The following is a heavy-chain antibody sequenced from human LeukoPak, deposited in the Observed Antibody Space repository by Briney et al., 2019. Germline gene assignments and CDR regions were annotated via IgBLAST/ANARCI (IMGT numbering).Heavy chain of an antibody. Sequence: PRGSLRLSCAVSGFTFSSYALSWVRQPPGKGLEWVSAISGSGGSTYYADSVKGRFTFSRDNSKNTLYLQMNSLRAEDTAVYYCAKYASQSIVGVSFDYWGQGTLVTVSS. CDR3: AKYASQSIVGVSFDY. D-gene: IGHD1-26*01. J-gene: IGHJ4*02. CDR2: ISGSGGST. CDR1: GFTFSSYA. V-gene: IGHV3-23*01.